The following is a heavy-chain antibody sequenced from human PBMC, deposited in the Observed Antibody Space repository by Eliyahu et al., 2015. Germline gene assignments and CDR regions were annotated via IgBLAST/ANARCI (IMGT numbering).Heavy chain of an antibody. D-gene: IGHD3-22*01. V-gene: IGHV3-33*01. CDR3: ARGAQYDSRMGDYFDY. J-gene: IGHJ4*02. CDR1: XFXFSXXG. CDR2: IWYDGSNK. Sequence: QVQLVESGGGVVQPGRSLRLSXXASXFXFSXXGMHXVRQAPGKGLEWVAVIWYDGSNKYYADSVKGRFTISRDNSKNTLYLQMNSLRAEDTAVYYCARGAQYDSRMGDYFDYWGQGTLVTVSS.